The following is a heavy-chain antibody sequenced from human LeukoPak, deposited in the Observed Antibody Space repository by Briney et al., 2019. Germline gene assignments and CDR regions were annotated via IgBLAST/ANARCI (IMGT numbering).Heavy chain of an antibody. CDR3: ARDPRLEISGMVIDMLDY. Sequence: GGSLRLSCAASGFTFSSHSMNWVRQAPGKGLEWVSYISSSSIYIYYAASVKGRFAISRDNARNSLFLQMNSLRAEDSGIYYCARDPRLEISGMVIDMLDYWGQGTLVTVSS. V-gene: IGHV3-21*01. CDR1: GFTFSSHS. D-gene: IGHD3-3*01. CDR2: ISSSSIYI. J-gene: IGHJ4*02.